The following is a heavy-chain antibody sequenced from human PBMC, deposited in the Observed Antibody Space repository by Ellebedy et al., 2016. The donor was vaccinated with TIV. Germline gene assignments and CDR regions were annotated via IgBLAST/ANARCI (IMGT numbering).Heavy chain of an antibody. CDR2: MYYSGPN. CDR3: VRRLGARPPSD. J-gene: IGHJ4*02. CDR1: GGSFSDNY. V-gene: IGHV4-39*01. D-gene: IGHD1-26*01. Sequence: SETLSLXCAVYGGSFSDNYWSRIRQPPGKGLEWIGSMYYSGPNSYNPSLKSRVTISVDTSKNQFSLKLSSVTAADTAVYFCVRRLGARPPSDWGQGTLVSVSS.